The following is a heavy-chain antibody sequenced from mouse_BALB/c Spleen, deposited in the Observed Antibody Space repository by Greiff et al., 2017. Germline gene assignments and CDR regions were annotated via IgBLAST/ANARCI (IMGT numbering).Heavy chain of an antibody. J-gene: IGHJ4*01. Sequence: QVQLKESGPGLVAPSQSLSITCTASGFSFTSYGVHWVRQPPGKGLEWLGVIWAGGSTNYNSALMSRLSISKDNSKSQVFLKMNSLQTDDTAMYYCARGAYDYDVYAMDYGGQGTSVTVSS. CDR3: ARGAYDYDVYAMDY. CDR2: IWAGGST. CDR1: GFSFTSYG. D-gene: IGHD2-4*01. V-gene: IGHV2-9*02.